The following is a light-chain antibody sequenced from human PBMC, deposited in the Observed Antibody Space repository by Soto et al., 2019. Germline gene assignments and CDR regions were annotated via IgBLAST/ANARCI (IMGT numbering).Light chain of an antibody. Sequence: QSALTQPPSASGTPGQRVTISCSGSSSNIGTNTVNWYQHLPGTAPKLLIYTNNQRPSGVPDRFSGSKSGTSASLAFRGLQSEDEADYYCASWDDSLNGPVFGGGTKLTVL. CDR2: TNN. V-gene: IGLV1-44*01. CDR3: ASWDDSLNGPV. CDR1: SSNIGTNT. J-gene: IGLJ3*02.